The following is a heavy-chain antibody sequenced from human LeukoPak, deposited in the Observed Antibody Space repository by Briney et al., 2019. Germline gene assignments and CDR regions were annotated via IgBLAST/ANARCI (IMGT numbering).Heavy chain of an antibody. CDR3: ARPLHSSGYLNAMDV. V-gene: IGHV3-20*04. CDR1: GFTFDDYG. J-gene: IGHJ6*03. D-gene: IGHD3-22*01. CDR2: MSWNGGST. Sequence: GRCLRLSCAASGFTFDDYGMIWVRQAPGKGLEWVSGMSWNGGSTDYADSVKGRITISRDNAKNSLYLQMNSLRAEDTALYYCARPLHSSGYLNAMDVWGKGTTVTVSS.